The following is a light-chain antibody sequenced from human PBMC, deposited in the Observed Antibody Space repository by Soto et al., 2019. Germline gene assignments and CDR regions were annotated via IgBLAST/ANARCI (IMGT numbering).Light chain of an antibody. CDR1: QSVSSSY. J-gene: IGKJ2*01. CDR3: QQYGSSPYT. V-gene: IGKV3-20*01. Sequence: EIELTQSPGTLSSSPGERATLSCRASQSVSSSYLAWYQQQPGQAPRLLIYGASSLATGIPDRFSGSGSGTDFTLTISRLEPEDFAVYYCQQYGSSPYTFGQGTKLEIK. CDR2: GAS.